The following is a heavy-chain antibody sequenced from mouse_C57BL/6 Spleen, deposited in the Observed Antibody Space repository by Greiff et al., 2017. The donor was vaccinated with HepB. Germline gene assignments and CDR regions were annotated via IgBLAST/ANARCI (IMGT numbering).Heavy chain of an antibody. V-gene: IGHV1-53*01. J-gene: IGHJ3*01. CDR2: INPSNGGT. Sequence: QVQLQQPGTELVKPGASVKLSCKASGYTFTSYWMHWVKQRPGQGLEWIGNINPSNGGTNYNEKFQSKATLTVDKSSSTAYMQLSSLTSEDSAVYYCAGYDYDGAWFAYWGQGTLVTVSA. CDR3: AGYDYDGAWFAY. D-gene: IGHD2-4*01. CDR1: GYTFTSYW.